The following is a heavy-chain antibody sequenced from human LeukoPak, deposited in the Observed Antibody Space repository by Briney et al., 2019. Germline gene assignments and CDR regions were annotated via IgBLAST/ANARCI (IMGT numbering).Heavy chain of an antibody. J-gene: IGHJ4*02. CDR3: ARGGRRGVGAFYYFDY. V-gene: IGHV3-30*04. CDR1: GLTFSNYA. Sequence: GGSLRLSCAASGLTFSNYAMHWVRQAPGKGLEWVAVISYDGSNIYYADPVKGRFTIYRDNSKSTLYLQVNTLRAEDTALYYCARGGRRGVGAFYYFDYWGQGTLVTVSS. D-gene: IGHD1-26*01. CDR2: ISYDGSNI.